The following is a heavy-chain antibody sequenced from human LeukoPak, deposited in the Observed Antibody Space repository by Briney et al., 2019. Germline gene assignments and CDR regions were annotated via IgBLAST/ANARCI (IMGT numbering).Heavy chain of an antibody. D-gene: IGHD2-2*01. V-gene: IGHV1-69*06. J-gene: IGHJ6*02. CDR1: GGTFSSYA. CDR3: ARDSRMGYCSSTSCYHTYYYYGMDV. CDR2: IIPIFGTA. Sequence: GASVKVFCKASGGTFSSYAISWVRQAPGQGLEWMGRIIPIFGTANYSQKFQGRVTITADKSTSTAYMELSSLRSEDTAVYYCARDSRMGYCSSTSCYHTYYYYGMDVWGQGTTVTVSS.